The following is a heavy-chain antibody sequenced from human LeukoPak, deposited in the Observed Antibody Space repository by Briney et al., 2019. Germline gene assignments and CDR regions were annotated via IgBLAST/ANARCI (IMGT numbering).Heavy chain of an antibody. J-gene: IGHJ4*03. V-gene: IGHV4-34*01. CDR1: GGSFSTYY. Sequence: SETLSLTCAVYGGSFSTYYWSWISQSPGRGLEWIAEINHRGDTNYNPSAKSRVTISVDTSKNQFSLKVRSVTAADTAVYYCARGPTISETGYFDYWGQGTLVTVSS. CDR3: ARGPTISETGYFDY. CDR2: INHRGDT. D-gene: IGHD1-1*01.